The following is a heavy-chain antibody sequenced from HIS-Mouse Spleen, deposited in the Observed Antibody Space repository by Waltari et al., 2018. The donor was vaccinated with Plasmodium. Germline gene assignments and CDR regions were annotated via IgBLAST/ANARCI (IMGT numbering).Heavy chain of an antibody. CDR1: GFTFSSYG. CDR2: RWYDGSNK. D-gene: IGHD3-10*01. J-gene: IGHJ3*02. Sequence: QVQLVESGGGVVQPGRSLGLSCAASGFTFSSYGMHWVGPAPGKGLEWVAVRWYDGSNKYYADSVKGRFTISRDNSKNTLYLQMNSLRAEDTAVYYCAKLCYYGSGSYYHDAFDIWGQGTMVTVSS. V-gene: IGHV3-33*06. CDR3: AKLCYYGSGSYYHDAFDI.